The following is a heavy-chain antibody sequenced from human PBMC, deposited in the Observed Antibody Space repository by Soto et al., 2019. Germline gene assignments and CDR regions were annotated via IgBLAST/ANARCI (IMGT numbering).Heavy chain of an antibody. J-gene: IGHJ6*02. CDR3: ARDNIREMAAGKVTVYYYYGMDV. CDR2: INAGNGNT. Sequence: ASVKVSCKASGYTFTSYAMHWVRQAPGQRLEWMGWINAGNGNTKYSQKFQGRVTITRDTSASTAYMELSSLRSEDTAVYYCARDNIREMAAGKVTVYYYYGMDVWGQGTTVTVSS. CDR1: GYTFTSYA. D-gene: IGHD6-13*01. V-gene: IGHV1-3*01.